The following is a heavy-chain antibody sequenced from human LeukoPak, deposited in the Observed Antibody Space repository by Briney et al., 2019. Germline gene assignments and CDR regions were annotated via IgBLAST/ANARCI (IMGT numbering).Heavy chain of an antibody. J-gene: IGHJ4*02. CDR2: IDNDGGST. CDR3: ARSSFPYYFDY. CDR1: GFTFSSYA. D-gene: IGHD3-16*01. V-gene: IGHV3-74*01. Sequence: GGSLRLSCAASGFTFSSYAMHWVRQAPGKGLVWVSRIDNDGGSTTYAGSVKGRFTISRDNARNTLYLQMNSVRAEDTAVYYCARSSFPYYFDYWGQGTLVTVSS.